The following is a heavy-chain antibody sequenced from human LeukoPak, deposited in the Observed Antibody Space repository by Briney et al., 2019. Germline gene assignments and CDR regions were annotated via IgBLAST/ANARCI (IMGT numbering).Heavy chain of an antibody. D-gene: IGHD3-22*01. CDR3: ARRYDSSGYYLSYYFDY. V-gene: IGHV2-5*02. CDR2: IYWDDDK. Sequence: SGPTLVNPPQTLTLTCTFSGFSLSTRAVGVGWIRQPPGKALEWLALIYWDDDKRYSPSLKSRLTITKDTSKNQVVLTMTNMDPVDTATYYCARRYDSSGYYLSYYFDYWGQGTLVTVSS. J-gene: IGHJ4*02. CDR1: GFSLSTRAVG.